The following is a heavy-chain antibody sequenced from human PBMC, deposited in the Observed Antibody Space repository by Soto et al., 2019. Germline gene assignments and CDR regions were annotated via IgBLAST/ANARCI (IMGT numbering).Heavy chain of an antibody. D-gene: IGHD2-15*01. J-gene: IGHJ3*02. CDR2: IKQEGSEK. CDR3: AREWWVWGGPNHYDAFDI. CDR1: GFTFSSYW. V-gene: IGHV3-7*01. Sequence: GGSLRLSCAASGFTFSSYWMSWVRQAPGKGLEWVANIKQEGSEKYYVDSVKGRLTISRDKAKNSLYLQMNSLRAEDTAVYYCAREWWVWGGPNHYDAFDIWGQGTMVTVSS.